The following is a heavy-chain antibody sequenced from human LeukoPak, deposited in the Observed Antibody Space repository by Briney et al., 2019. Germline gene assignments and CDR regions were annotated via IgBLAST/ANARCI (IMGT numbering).Heavy chain of an antibody. Sequence: SETLSLTCTVSGGSISSYYWSWIRQPPGKGLEWIGYIHHSGSSNYNSSLKSRLSISLDTSKNQFSLKLSSVTAADTAVYYCARRFSSLDSSSWYAVWGQGTLVTVSS. CDR3: ARRFSSLDSSSWYAV. CDR1: GGSISSYY. D-gene: IGHD6-13*01. J-gene: IGHJ4*02. CDR2: IHHSGSS. V-gene: IGHV4-59*08.